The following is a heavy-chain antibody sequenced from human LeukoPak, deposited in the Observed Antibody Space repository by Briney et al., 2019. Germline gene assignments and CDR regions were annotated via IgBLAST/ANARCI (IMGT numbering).Heavy chain of an antibody. Sequence: PGGSLRLSCAASGFTFSSYSMNWVRQAPGKGLEWVSSISSSSSYIYYADSVKGRFTISRDNTKNSLYLQMNSLRAEDTAVYYCARDEVTVRGVVDYWGQGTLVTVSS. J-gene: IGHJ4*02. CDR3: ARDEVTVRGVVDY. D-gene: IGHD3-10*01. CDR1: GFTFSSYS. CDR2: ISSSSSYI. V-gene: IGHV3-21*01.